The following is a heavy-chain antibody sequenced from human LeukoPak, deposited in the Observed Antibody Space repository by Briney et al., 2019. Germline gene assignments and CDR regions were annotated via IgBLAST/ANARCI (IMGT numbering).Heavy chain of an antibody. CDR3: TTLSSGWYGWEVDYYYYYMDV. Sequence: GGSLRLSCAASGFTFSDHYLDWVRQAPGKGLEWVGRIKSKTDGGTTDYAAPVKGRFTISRDDSKNTLYLQMNSLKTEDTAVYYCTTLSSGWYGWEVDYYYYYMDVWGKGTTVTISS. CDR2: IKSKTDGGTT. V-gene: IGHV3-15*01. J-gene: IGHJ6*03. D-gene: IGHD6-19*01. CDR1: GFTFSDHY.